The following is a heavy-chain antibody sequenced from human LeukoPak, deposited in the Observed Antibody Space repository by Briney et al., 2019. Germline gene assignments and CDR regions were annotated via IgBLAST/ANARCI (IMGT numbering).Heavy chain of an antibody. CDR2: ISYDGTNK. Sequence: PGGSLRLSCAASGFTFSSYDIHWVHHAPGKGLEWVAVISYDGTNKYYADSVKGRFTISRDNSKNKLYLQMNSLRGEDTAVYYCAKDGNYYGSRSYPPADNWGQGTLVTLSS. D-gene: IGHD3-10*01. V-gene: IGHV3-30*18. CDR3: AKDGNYYGSRSYPPADN. J-gene: IGHJ4*02. CDR1: GFTFSSYD.